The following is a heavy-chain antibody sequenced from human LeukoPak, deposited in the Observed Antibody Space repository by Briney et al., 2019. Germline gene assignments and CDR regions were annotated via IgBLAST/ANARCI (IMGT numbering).Heavy chain of an antibody. V-gene: IGHV1-2*02. CDR3: ARAQWLADPGDY. CDR1: GGTFSSYA. CDR2: INPSTGGT. Sequence: GASVKVSCKASGGTFSSYAISWVRQAPGQGLEWMGWINPSTGGTNYAQRFQGRVTMTRDTSVSTAYMDLYSLRSDDTAVYYCARAQWLADPGDYWGQGALVTVSS. D-gene: IGHD6-19*01. J-gene: IGHJ4*02.